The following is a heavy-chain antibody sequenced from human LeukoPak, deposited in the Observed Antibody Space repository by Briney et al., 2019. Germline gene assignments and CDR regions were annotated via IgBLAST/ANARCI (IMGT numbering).Heavy chain of an antibody. CDR3: ARHGAPLGYCSSTSCYRFFDY. Sequence: SETLSLTCTVSGGSISSSSYYWGWIRQPPGKGLGWIGSIYYSGSTYYNPSLKSRVTISVDTSKNQFSLKLSSVTAADTAVYYCARHGAPLGYCSSTSCYRFFDYWGQGTLVTVSS. J-gene: IGHJ4*02. CDR2: IYYSGST. D-gene: IGHD2-2*01. V-gene: IGHV4-39*01. CDR1: GGSISSSSYY.